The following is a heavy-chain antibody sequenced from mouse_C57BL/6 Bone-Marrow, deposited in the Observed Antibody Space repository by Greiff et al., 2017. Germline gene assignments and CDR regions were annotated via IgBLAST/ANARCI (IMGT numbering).Heavy chain of an antibody. CDR3: ARKNYSAFAY. Sequence: VQLQQSGAELARPGASVKLSCKASGYTFTSYGISWVKQRTGQGLEWIGEIYPRSGNTYYNEKFKGKATLTADKSSSTAYMELRSLTSEDSAVYFCARKNYSAFAYWGQGTLVTVSA. V-gene: IGHV1-81*01. J-gene: IGHJ3*01. CDR1: GYTFTSYG. CDR2: IYPRSGNT. D-gene: IGHD2-1*01.